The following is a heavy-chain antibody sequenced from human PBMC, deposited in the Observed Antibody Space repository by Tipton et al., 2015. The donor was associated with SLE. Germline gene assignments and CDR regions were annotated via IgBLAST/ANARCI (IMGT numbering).Heavy chain of an antibody. CDR1: GFSISSGYY. CDR2: IYQRGNT. CDR3: ARSSTVFGVVLNWVDP. V-gene: IGHV4-38-2*01. D-gene: IGHD3-3*01. J-gene: IGHJ5*02. Sequence: GLVKPSETLSLSCDVSGFSISSGYYWGWIRQPPGKGLEWIGNIYQRGNTYYNPSLKSRVTISLDKSKNQFSLKLTTVTAADTAVYSCARSSTVFGVVLNWVDPWGQGTLVTVSS.